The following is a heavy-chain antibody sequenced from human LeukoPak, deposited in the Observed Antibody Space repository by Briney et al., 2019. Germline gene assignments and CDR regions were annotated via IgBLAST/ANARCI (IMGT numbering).Heavy chain of an antibody. CDR3: ARDLMIVVAPRGYFDY. J-gene: IGHJ4*02. Sequence: SETLSLTCTVSGGSISSSSYCWGWLRQPPGKGLEWIGSIYYSGSTYYNPSLKSRVTISVDTSKNQCSLKLSSVTAADTAVYYCARDLMIVVAPRGYFDYWGQGTLVTVSS. V-gene: IGHV4-39*07. D-gene: IGHD3-22*01. CDR1: GGSISSSSYC. CDR2: IYYSGST.